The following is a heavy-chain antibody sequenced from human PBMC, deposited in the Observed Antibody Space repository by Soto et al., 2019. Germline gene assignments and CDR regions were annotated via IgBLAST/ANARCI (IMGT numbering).Heavy chain of an antibody. V-gene: IGHV1-3*01. CDR1: GYTFTSYA. J-gene: IGHJ5*02. D-gene: IGHD5-18*01. Sequence: QVQLVQSGAEVKKPGASVKGSCKASGYTFTSYAMHWVRQAPGQRLDWMGWINAGNGNTKYSQKFQGRGTITRDTSESTAYMELSSLRSEDTAVYSCARSEDTAMLTWGQGTLVTVSS. CDR3: ARSEDTAMLT. CDR2: INAGNGNT.